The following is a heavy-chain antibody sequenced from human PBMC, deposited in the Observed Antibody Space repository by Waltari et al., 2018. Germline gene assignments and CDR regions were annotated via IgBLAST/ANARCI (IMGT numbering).Heavy chain of an antibody. CDR1: GFTFVTSA. J-gene: IGHJ4*02. V-gene: IGHV3-23*01. CDR3: AKVAGIAAAEFHFDF. Sequence: EVQLLESGGGLVQPGGSLRLSCAASGFTFVTSAMTWVRQAPGKGLWWVSSSSGPALLKLHADSVKGRVSISRDNSKKTLYLQINGLTADDTAVYYCAKVAGIAAAEFHFDFWGRGTLVTVSS. D-gene: IGHD6-13*01. CDR2: SSGPALLK.